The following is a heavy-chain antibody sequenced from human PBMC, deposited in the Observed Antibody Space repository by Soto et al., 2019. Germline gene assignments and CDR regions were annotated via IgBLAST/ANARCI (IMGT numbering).Heavy chain of an antibody. Sequence: GDSLKISCTGSGFTSTTYYIAWVRLMPRRGLEWMAIIYPGDSDSRYNSSFEGQVTISADKSITTAYLQWKSLKASDTAIYYCASHRRECDDHYYCYYGWGGWDRVTTSIVAS. D-gene: IGHD1-1*01. J-gene: IGHJ6*02. V-gene: IGHV5-51*01. CDR2: IYPGDSDS. CDR3: ASHRRECDDHYYCYYGWGG. CDR1: GFTSTTYY.